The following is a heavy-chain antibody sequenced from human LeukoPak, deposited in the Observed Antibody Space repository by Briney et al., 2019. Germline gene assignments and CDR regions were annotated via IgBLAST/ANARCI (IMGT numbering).Heavy chain of an antibody. CDR3: ARKIGPGYYYYYYMDV. CDR1: GFTFSTSW. J-gene: IGHJ6*03. V-gene: IGHV3-20*04. CDR2: INWNGGST. D-gene: IGHD2/OR15-2a*01. Sequence: GGSQRLSCEGSGFTFSTSWMHWVRQAPGKGLEWVSGINWNGGSTGYADSVKGRFTISRDNAKNSLYLQMNSLRAEDTALYYCARKIGPGYYYYYYMDVWGKGTTVTVSS.